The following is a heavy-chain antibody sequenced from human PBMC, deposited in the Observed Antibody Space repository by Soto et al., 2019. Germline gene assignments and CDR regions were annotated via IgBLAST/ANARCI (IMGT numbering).Heavy chain of an antibody. D-gene: IGHD3-10*01. Sequence: PGESLKISCEASGFTFSDFWMSWVRQAPGKGLEWVANIRGDGSEKRYVDSVRGRFTISRDNAKNSVYLQMNSLRGDDTALYYCGRDEVRNGVGVWGQGTTVTVSS. CDR2: IRGDGSEK. CDR3: GRDEVRNGVGV. CDR1: GFTFSDFW. V-gene: IGHV3-7*01. J-gene: IGHJ6*02.